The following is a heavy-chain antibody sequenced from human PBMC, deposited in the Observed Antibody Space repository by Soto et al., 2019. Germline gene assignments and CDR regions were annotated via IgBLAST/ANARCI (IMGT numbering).Heavy chain of an antibody. V-gene: IGHV3-48*03. CDR2: ISSSGSTI. CDR3: ARVNEQLWPFDY. Sequence: LRLSCAASGFTFSSYEMNWVRQAPGKGLEWVSYISSSGSTIYYADSVKGRFTISRDNAKNSLYLQMNSLRAEDTAVYYCARVNEQLWPFDYWGQGTLVTVSS. CDR1: GFTFSSYE. D-gene: IGHD5-18*01. J-gene: IGHJ4*02.